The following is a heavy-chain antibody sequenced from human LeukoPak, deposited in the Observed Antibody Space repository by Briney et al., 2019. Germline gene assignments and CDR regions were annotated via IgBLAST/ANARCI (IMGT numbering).Heavy chain of an antibody. CDR1: GFTFSSYS. CDR3: AKYGYDILTGYLYYFDY. CDR2: ISSSSSYI. D-gene: IGHD3-9*01. J-gene: IGHJ4*02. Sequence: GGSLRLSCAASGFTFSSYSMNWVRQAPGKGLEWVSSISSSSSYIYYADSVKGRFTISRDNAKNSLYLQMNSPRAEDTAVYYCAKYGYDILTGYLYYFDYWGQGTLVTVSS. V-gene: IGHV3-21*04.